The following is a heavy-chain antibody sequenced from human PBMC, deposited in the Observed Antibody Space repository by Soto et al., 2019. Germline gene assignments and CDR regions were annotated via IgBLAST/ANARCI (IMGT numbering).Heavy chain of an antibody. D-gene: IGHD2-2*01. V-gene: IGHV3-23*01. J-gene: IGHJ6*02. CDR3: AKGNLVVVPAAPRDYYSGMDV. CDR2: ISGSGGST. Sequence: PGGSLRLSCAASGFTFSSYAMSWVRQAPGKGLEWVSAISGSGGSTYYADSVKGRFTISRDNSKNTLYLQMNSLRAEDTAVYYCAKGNLVVVPAAPRDYYSGMDVWGQGTTVTVSS. CDR1: GFTFSSYA.